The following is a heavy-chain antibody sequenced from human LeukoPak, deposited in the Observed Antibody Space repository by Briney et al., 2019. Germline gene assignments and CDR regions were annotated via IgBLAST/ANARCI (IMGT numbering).Heavy chain of an antibody. CDR3: ARVSLVRGAPDYYFDY. CDR2: IYTSGST. J-gene: IGHJ4*02. V-gene: IGHV4-4*07. D-gene: IGHD3-10*01. Sequence: SETLFLTCTVSGDSISNYYWSWIRQPAGKGLEWIGRIYTSGSTNYNPSLKSRVTMTVDTSKNQFSLKLSSVTAADTAVYYCARVSLVRGAPDYYFDYWGQGTLVTVSS. CDR1: GDSISNYY.